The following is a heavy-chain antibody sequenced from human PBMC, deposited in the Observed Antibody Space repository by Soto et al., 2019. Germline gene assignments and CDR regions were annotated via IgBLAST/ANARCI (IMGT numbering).Heavy chain of an antibody. J-gene: IGHJ4*02. CDR1: GYSISSGYY. CDR3: ARAFGYGGNSGIDY. V-gene: IGHV4-38-2*01. D-gene: IGHD4-17*01. Sequence: KSSETLSLTCAVSGYSISSGYYWGWIRQPPGKGLEWLGRIYHSGRTYYNPSLKSRVTISVDTSKNQSSLKLSSVTAADTAVYSCARAFGYGGNSGIDYWGQGTLVTVSS. CDR2: IYHSGRT.